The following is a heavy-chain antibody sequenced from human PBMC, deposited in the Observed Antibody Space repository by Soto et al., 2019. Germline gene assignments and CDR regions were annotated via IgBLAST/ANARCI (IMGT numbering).Heavy chain of an antibody. V-gene: IGHV3-23*01. CDR1: GFPFNNYG. CDR2: STGPGGST. Sequence: EVQLLESGGGLVQPGGSLRLSCAGSGFPFNNYGINWVRQGPGKGLEWVAASTGPGGSTYNEDSVKGRFTVSRDNSKKTVYLQLDGLRAEDTAVYYCGKGHSDYQGDYNYYGMDIWGQGTTVTVSS. D-gene: IGHD4-4*01. CDR3: GKGHSDYQGDYNYYGMDI. J-gene: IGHJ6*02.